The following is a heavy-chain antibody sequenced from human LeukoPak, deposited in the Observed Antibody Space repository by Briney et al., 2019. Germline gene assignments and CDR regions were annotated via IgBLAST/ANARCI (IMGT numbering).Heavy chain of an antibody. J-gene: IGHJ5*02. D-gene: IGHD6-19*01. CDR2: ISYDGSNK. Sequence: GRSLSLSFAASGFPFSSYAMHWVRQAPGKGLEWVAVISYDGSNKYYADSVKGRFTISRDNSKDTLYLQMNSLRAEDTAVYYCARDHPIYSSGDNWFDPWGQGTLVTVSS. CDR1: GFPFSSYA. CDR3: ARDHPIYSSGDNWFDP. V-gene: IGHV3-30*04.